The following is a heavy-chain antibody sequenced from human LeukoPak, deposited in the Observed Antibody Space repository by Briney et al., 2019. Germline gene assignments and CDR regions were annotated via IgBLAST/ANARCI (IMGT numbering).Heavy chain of an antibody. D-gene: IGHD3-3*01. CDR1: GGSFSGYY. CDR3: ARVALPYYDFLPVYYYYGMDV. Sequence: SDTLSLTCAVYGGSFSGYYWGWIRQPPGKGLEWIGEINHSGSTNYNPSLKSRVTISVDTSKNQFSLKLSSVTAADTAVYYCARVALPYYDFLPVYYYYGMDVWGQGTTVTVSS. CDR2: INHSGST. J-gene: IGHJ6*02. V-gene: IGHV4-34*01.